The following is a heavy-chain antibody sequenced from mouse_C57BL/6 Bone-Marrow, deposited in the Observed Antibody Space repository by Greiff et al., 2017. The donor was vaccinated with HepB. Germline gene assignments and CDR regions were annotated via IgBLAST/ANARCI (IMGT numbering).Heavy chain of an antibody. CDR1: GYSFTGYY. D-gene: IGHD4-1*01. CDR3: AELGRDYYAMDY. V-gene: IGHV1-42*01. Sequence: EVQLQQSGPELVKPGASVKISCKASGYSFTGYYMNWVKQSPEKSLEWIGEINPSTGGTTYNQKFKAKATLTVDKSSSTAYMQLKSLTSEDSAVYYCAELGRDYYAMDYWGQGTSVTVSS. J-gene: IGHJ4*01. CDR2: INPSTGGT.